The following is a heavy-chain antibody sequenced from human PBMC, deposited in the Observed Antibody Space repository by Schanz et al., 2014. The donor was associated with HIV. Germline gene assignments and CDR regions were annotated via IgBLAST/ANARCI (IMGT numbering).Heavy chain of an antibody. V-gene: IGHV1-2*02. Sequence: QVQLVQSGAEVKKPGASVTVSCKASAYSFSGYYIHWVRQAPGQGLEWMGWINSDNGTNYAQKFQGRVTMTRDTSITTAYIELRRLRSDDTAVYYCASDLSVYSSSSSVWGQGTTVTVSS. CDR1: AYSFSGYY. D-gene: IGHD6-13*01. J-gene: IGHJ6*02. CDR2: INSDNGT. CDR3: ASDLSVYSSSSSV.